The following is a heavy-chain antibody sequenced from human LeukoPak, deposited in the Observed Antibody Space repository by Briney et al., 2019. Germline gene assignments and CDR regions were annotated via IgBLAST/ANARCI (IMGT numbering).Heavy chain of an antibody. Sequence: ASVKVSCKASGYTFTGYYMHWVRQAPGQGLEWMGWINPNSGGTNYAQKFQGRVTMTRDTSISTAYMELSRLRSDDTAVYYCARGEFRFLEWPSPHDYYYYMDVWGKGTTVTVPS. V-gene: IGHV1-2*02. CDR3: ARGEFRFLEWPSPHDYYYYMDV. CDR2: INPNSGGT. CDR1: GYTFTGYY. J-gene: IGHJ6*03. D-gene: IGHD3-3*01.